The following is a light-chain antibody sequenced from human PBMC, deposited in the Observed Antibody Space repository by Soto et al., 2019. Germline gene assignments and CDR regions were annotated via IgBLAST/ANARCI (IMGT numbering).Light chain of an antibody. CDR3: QAYDSSLSGYV. V-gene: IGLV1-40*01. J-gene: IGLJ1*01. Sequence: QSVLTQPPSVSGAPGQRVTISCTGSSSNIGAGSDVHWYQQLPGTAPKLLIYGNSNRPSGVPDRFSGSKSGTSASLAITGLQAEDEADNYCQAYDSSLSGYVFGTGTKLTVL. CDR1: SSNIGAGSD. CDR2: GNS.